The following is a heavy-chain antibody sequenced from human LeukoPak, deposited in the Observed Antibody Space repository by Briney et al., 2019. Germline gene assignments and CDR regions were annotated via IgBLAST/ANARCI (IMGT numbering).Heavy chain of an antibody. CDR2: IIPIFGTA. CDR1: GGTFSSYA. J-gene: IGHJ4*02. D-gene: IGHD5-12*01. Sequence: GASVKVSCKASGGTFSSYAISWVRQAPGQGLEWMGGIIPIFGTANYAQKFQGRVTITADESTSTAYMELSSLRSEDTAVYYCARAHVMRGYSGYGYWGQGTLVTVSS. CDR3: ARAHVMRGYSGYGY. V-gene: IGHV1-69*13.